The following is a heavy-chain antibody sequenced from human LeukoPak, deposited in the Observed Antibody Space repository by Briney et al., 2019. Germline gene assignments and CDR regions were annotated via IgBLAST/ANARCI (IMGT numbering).Heavy chain of an antibody. D-gene: IGHD6-13*01. V-gene: IGHV4-30-4*01. CDR1: GGSISSGDYY. Sequence: SQTLSLTCTVSGGSISSGDYYWRWIRQPPGKGLEWIGYIYYSGSTYYNPSLKSRVTISVDTSKNQFSLKLSSVTAADTAVYYCAREDSSSWYNWFDPWGQGTLVTVSS. CDR2: IYYSGST. CDR3: AREDSSSWYNWFDP. J-gene: IGHJ5*02.